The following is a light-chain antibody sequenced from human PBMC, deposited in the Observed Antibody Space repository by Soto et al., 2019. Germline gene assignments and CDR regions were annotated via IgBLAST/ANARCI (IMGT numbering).Light chain of an antibody. CDR1: FSNIGDNA. CDR2: LND. Sequence: QPALTQPPSLSATPGQRVNISCSGSFSNIGDNAVNWHQQLPGAAPKLLIYLNDQRPSGVPDRFSGSKSGTSAFLAISGLQSEDEADYYCAAWDDSLNALFGTGTKVTVL. V-gene: IGLV1-44*01. J-gene: IGLJ1*01. CDR3: AAWDDSLNAL.